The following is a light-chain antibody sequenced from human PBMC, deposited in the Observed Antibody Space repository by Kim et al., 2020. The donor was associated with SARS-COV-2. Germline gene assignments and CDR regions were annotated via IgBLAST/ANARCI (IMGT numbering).Light chain of an antibody. CDR1: SSDVGYYNL. J-gene: IGLJ3*02. CDR2: EVS. Sequence: QSALTQPASVSGSPGQSITISCTGTSSDVGYYNLVSWYQQHPGKAPKLLIYEVSERPSGVSNRFSGSKSGNTASLTISGLQAEDEADYYCCSYAGTSTLVFGGGTQLTVL. V-gene: IGLV2-23*02. CDR3: CSYAGTSTLV.